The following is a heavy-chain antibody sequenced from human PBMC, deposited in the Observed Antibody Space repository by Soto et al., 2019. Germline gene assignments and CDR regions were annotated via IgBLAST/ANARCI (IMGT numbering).Heavy chain of an antibody. D-gene: IGHD6-6*01. Sequence: EVQLVESGGGLVQPGRSLRLACAASGFTFDDYAMHWVRQAPGKGLEWASGISWNSGTIGFADSVKGRFTISRDTAKNSLYLQMNSLRAEDTALYYCAKDLRYSTSSPFDYWGQGTLVTVSS. CDR1: GFTFDDYA. CDR2: ISWNSGTI. V-gene: IGHV3-9*01. J-gene: IGHJ4*02. CDR3: AKDLRYSTSSPFDY.